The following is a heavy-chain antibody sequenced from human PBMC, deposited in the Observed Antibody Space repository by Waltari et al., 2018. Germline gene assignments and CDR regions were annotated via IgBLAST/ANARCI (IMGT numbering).Heavy chain of an antibody. V-gene: IGHV3-53*01. J-gene: IGHJ3*02. Sequence: EVQLVESGGGLIQPGGSLRLSCAASGFTVSRNYMSWVRQAPGKGLEWVSGIYSGGSTYYADSVKGRFTISRDNSKNTLYLQMNSLRAEDTAVYYCARVGWELLLPDAFDIWGQGTMVTVSS. CDR3: ARVGWELLLPDAFDI. CDR1: GFTVSRNY. CDR2: IYSGGST. D-gene: IGHD1-26*01.